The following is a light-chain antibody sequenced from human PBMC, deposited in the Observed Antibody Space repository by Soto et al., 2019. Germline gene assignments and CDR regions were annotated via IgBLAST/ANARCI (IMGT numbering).Light chain of an antibody. Sequence: EIVLTQSPATLSLSPGERATLSCRASQSVSSYLAWYQQKPGQAPRLLIYDASNRATGIPARFSGSGSGTDFTLTISSLEPEDFAVYYCQKRSNWPQSTFGQGTRLEIK. V-gene: IGKV3-11*01. J-gene: IGKJ5*01. CDR1: QSVSSY. CDR2: DAS. CDR3: QKRSNWPQST.